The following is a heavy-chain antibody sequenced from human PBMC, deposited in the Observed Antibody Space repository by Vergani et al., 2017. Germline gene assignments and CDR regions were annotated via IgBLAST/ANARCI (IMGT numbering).Heavy chain of an antibody. Sequence: EVQLVQSGAEVKKPGESLKISCKGSGYSFTKYWIGWVRQMPGKGLECMGIIYPGDSDIKYSPSFQGQVTISADKSISTAYLQWSSPKASDTGMYYCAISGGGDGYNLYYFDIWGQGTLVTVSS. CDR3: AISGGGDGYNLYYFDI. CDR1: GYSFTKYW. D-gene: IGHD5-24*01. V-gene: IGHV5-51*01. J-gene: IGHJ4*02. CDR2: IYPGDSDI.